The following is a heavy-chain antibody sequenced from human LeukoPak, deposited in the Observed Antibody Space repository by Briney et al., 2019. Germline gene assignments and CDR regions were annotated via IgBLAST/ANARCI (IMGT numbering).Heavy chain of an antibody. V-gene: IGHV3-23*01. CDR2: IGGSGGST. CDR1: GFTFSSYA. D-gene: IGHD1-26*01. Sequence: GGSLRLSCAASGFTFSSYAMSWVRQAPGKGLEWVSAIGGSGGSTYYADSVKGRFSISRDNSKNTLSLQMNSLRAEDTAVYYCAKGGDGSFTYFDCWGQGTLVTVSS. CDR3: AKGGDGSFTYFDC. J-gene: IGHJ4*02.